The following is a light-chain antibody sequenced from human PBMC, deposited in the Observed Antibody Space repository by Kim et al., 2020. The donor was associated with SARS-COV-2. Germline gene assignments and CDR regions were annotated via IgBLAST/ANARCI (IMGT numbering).Light chain of an antibody. V-gene: IGLV1-51*01. J-gene: IGLJ3*02. CDR3: GSWDKSLNTWA. CDR1: ASNIGNNY. CDR2: DNY. Sequence: QSVLTQPPSVSAAPGQKVTISCSGTASNIGNNYVSWYRQLPGTAPKFVIYDNYKRPSGIPDRFSGSKSGTSATLDITGLQTGDEGDYYCGSWDKSLNTWAFGGGTKVTVL.